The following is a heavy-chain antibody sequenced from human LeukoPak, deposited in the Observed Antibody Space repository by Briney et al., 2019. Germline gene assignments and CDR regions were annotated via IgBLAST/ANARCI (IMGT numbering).Heavy chain of an antibody. CDR3: AGYRSSRPFDY. CDR2: IYYSGST. CDR1: GGSISSYD. D-gene: IGHD6-13*01. J-gene: IGHJ4*02. Sequence: ASETLSLTCTVSGGSISSYDWSWIRKRPGKGLELIGYIYYSGSTTYNPSSHSRLTILVATSTTKFSLQLRSVTAAATAVYYCAGYRSSRPFDYWRQGTVVTVSS. V-gene: IGHV4-59*01.